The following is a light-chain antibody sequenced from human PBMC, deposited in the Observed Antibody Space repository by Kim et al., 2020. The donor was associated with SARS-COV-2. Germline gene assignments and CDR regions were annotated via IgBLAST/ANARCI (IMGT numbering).Light chain of an antibody. J-gene: IGLJ2*01. CDR1: SYKIATNY. Sequence: PLEGSNVSCSDSSYKIATNYVYGSKNHPGTAPKPLYFGNNPRTSGVPDRFAGSKSGNSASLAISGLRSEDEADYYCATWDDSHVVFGGGTQLTVL. CDR3: ATWDDSHVV. V-gene: IGLV1-47*01. CDR2: GNN.